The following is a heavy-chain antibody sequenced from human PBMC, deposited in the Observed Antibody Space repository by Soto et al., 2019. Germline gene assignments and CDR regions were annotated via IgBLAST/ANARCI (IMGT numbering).Heavy chain of an antibody. Sequence: QVQLVESGGGVVQPGRSLRLSCAASGFTFSSYGIHWVRQAPGKGLEWVAFISYDGGNKYYADSVKGRFTISRDNSKNTLFLQMNSLRAEDTAVYYCAKVMITFGGSRSGLDVWGQGTTVTVSS. V-gene: IGHV3-30*18. CDR1: GFTFSSYG. CDR3: AKVMITFGGSRSGLDV. D-gene: IGHD3-16*01. J-gene: IGHJ6*02. CDR2: ISYDGGNK.